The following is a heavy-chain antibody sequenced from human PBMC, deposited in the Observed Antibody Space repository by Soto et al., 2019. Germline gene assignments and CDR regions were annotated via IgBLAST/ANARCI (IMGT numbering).Heavy chain of an antibody. CDR1: GFTFSTYW. CDR3: ARAQVYCSGGSCNGNWFDP. CDR2: IKQDGSEK. V-gene: IGHV3-7*04. Sequence: EVQLVESGGGLVQPGGSLRLSCAASGFTFSTYWMSWVRQAPGKGLEWVANIKQDGSEKYYVDSVRGRFTISRANAKKSRYLQMNSLRGEDTAVYYCARAQVYCSGGSCNGNWFDPWGQGTLVTVSS. D-gene: IGHD2-15*01. J-gene: IGHJ5*02.